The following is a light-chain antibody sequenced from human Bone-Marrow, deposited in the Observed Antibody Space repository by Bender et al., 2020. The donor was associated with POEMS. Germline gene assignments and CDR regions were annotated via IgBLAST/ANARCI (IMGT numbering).Light chain of an antibody. CDR2: SDN. V-gene: IGLV1-44*01. CDR3: SSWDDSLSGWV. CDR1: SSNIGDNT. J-gene: IGLJ3*02. Sequence: QSVLTQPPSASGTPGQRVTISCSGSSSNIGDNTVTWYQQLPGTAPKLLIHSDNQRPSGVPARFSGSKSGTSASLAISDIQSEDEGDYYCSSWDDSLSGWVFGGGTKLTVL.